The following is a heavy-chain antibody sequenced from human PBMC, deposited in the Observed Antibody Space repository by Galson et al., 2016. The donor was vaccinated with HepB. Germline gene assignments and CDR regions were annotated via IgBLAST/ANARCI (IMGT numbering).Heavy chain of an antibody. Sequence: SLRLSCAASGFNFGDYAIHWVRQAPGKGLEWVSGISWNSGRIYYADSVKGRFTISRDNAKNSLYLQMNSLRAEDTALYYCAKVWAGYKYGYLDLWGQGTLVTGAS. D-gene: IGHD5-18*01. CDR1: GFNFGDYA. V-gene: IGHV3-9*01. CDR3: AKVWAGYKYGYLDL. CDR2: ISWNSGRI. J-gene: IGHJ4*02.